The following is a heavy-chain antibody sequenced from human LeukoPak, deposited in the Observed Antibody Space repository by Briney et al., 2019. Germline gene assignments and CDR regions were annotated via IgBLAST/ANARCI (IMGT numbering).Heavy chain of an antibody. CDR2: INHSGST. V-gene: IGHV4-34*01. Sequence: SETLSLTCAVYGGSFSGYYWSWIRQPPGKGLEWIGEINHSGSTNYNPSLKSRVTISVDTSKNQFSLKLSSVTAADTAVYYCARLRIAARSNYYYYMDVWGKGTTVTVSS. J-gene: IGHJ6*03. CDR3: ARLRIAARSNYYYYMDV. D-gene: IGHD6-6*01. CDR1: GGSFSGYY.